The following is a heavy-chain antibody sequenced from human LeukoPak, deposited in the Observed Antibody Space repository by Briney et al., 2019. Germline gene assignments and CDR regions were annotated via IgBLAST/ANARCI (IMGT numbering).Heavy chain of an antibody. J-gene: IGHJ4*02. D-gene: IGHD5-24*01. Sequence: GGSLRLSCSASGFIFTDYTIHWVRQAPGKGLEYVSAITNYGDGTYYADSVKGRFTISSDNSKNTVWLQMSSLRPEDTAVYYCVKDTRDTRDDYWGQGTLVTVSS. V-gene: IGHV3-64D*06. CDR2: ITNYGDGT. CDR1: GFIFTDYT. CDR3: VKDTRDTRDDY.